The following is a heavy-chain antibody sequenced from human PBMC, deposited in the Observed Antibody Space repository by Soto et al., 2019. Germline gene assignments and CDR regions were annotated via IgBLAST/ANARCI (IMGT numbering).Heavy chain of an antibody. Sequence: GASVKVSCKASGYTFTSYYMHWVRQAPGQGLEWMGIINPSGGSTSYAQKFQGRVTMTRDTSTSTVYMELSSLRSEDTAVYYCARGTKRYYGSGHYGMAVWGQGTTVTVSS. J-gene: IGHJ6*02. V-gene: IGHV1-46*01. D-gene: IGHD3-10*01. CDR2: INPSGGST. CDR1: GYTFTSYY. CDR3: ARGTKRYYGSGHYGMAV.